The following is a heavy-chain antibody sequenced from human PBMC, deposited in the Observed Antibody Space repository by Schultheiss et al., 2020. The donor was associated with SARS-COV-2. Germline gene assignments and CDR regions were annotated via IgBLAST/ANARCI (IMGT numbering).Heavy chain of an antibody. D-gene: IGHD3-16*01. V-gene: IGHV4-30-2*03. CDR3: ASLWGSYGLTDY. J-gene: IGHJ4*02. CDR2: IYYSGST. Sequence: SETLSLTCAVSGGSISSGGYSWSWIRQPPGKGLEWIGSIYYSGSTYYNPSLKSRVTISVDTSKNQFSLKLSSVTAADTAVYYCASLWGSYGLTDYWGQGTLVTVSS. CDR1: GGSISSGGYS.